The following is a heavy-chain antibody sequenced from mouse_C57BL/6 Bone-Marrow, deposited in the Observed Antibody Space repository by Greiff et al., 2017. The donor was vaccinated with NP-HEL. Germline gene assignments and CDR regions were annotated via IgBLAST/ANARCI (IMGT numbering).Heavy chain of an antibody. CDR1: GYTFTSYG. Sequence: QVQLQQSGAELARPGASVKLSCKASGYTFTSYGISWVKQRTGQGLEWIGEIYPRSGNTYSNEKFKGKATLTADKSSSTAYMELRSLTSEDSAVYFCASACFAYWGQGTLVTVSA. J-gene: IGHJ3*01. V-gene: IGHV1-81*01. CDR2: IYPRSGNT. CDR3: ASACFAY.